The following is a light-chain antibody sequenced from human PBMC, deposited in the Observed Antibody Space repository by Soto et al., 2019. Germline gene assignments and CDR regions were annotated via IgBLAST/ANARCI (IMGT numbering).Light chain of an antibody. Sequence: DIQMTQSPSTLSGSVGDRVTITCRASQTISSWLAWYQQKPGTAPKLLIYKESTLKSGVPSRFSGSGSATDFTLTISRLQPDDFATYYCQPYNSYSEDFGKGTKV. J-gene: IGKJ1*01. CDR3: QPYNSYSED. CDR2: KES. V-gene: IGKV1-5*03. CDR1: QTISSW.